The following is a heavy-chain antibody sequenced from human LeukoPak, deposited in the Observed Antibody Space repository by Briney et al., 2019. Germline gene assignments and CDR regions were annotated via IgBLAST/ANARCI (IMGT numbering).Heavy chain of an antibody. CDR2: INPNSGGT. Sequence: GESLQISCKGSGYTFTGYYMHWVRQAPGQGLEWMGWINPNSGGTNYAQKFQGRVTMTRDTSISTAYMELSRLRSDDTAVYYCVINLGGGELILFDYWGQGTLVTVSS. CDR3: VINLGGGELILFDY. V-gene: IGHV1-2*02. CDR1: GYTFTGYY. J-gene: IGHJ4*02. D-gene: IGHD3-16*01.